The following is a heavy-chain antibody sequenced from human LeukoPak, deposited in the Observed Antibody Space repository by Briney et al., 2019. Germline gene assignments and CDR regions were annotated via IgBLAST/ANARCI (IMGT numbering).Heavy chain of an antibody. D-gene: IGHD1-1*01. V-gene: IGHV3-30-3*01. CDR2: ISYDGSNK. Sequence: GGSLRLSCAASGFTFSSYAMHWVRQAPGKGLEWVAVISYDGSNKYYADFVKGRFTISRDNSKNTLYLQMNSLRAEDTAVYYCARGWNGIAGGDNDYWGQGTLVTVSS. CDR3: ARGWNGIAGGDNDY. J-gene: IGHJ4*02. CDR1: GFTFSSYA.